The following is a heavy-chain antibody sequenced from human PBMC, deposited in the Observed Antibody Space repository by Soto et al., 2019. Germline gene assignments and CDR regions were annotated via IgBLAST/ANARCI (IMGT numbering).Heavy chain of an antibody. Sequence: QVQLVESGGGVVQPGRSLRLSSAASGFTFSSYGMHWVRQAPGKGLEWVAVIWYDGSNKYYADSVKGRFTISRDNSKNTLYLQMNSLRAEDTAVYYCARDSGYSSSWYLGYWGQGTLVTVSS. J-gene: IGHJ4*02. CDR3: ARDSGYSSSWYLGY. V-gene: IGHV3-33*01. D-gene: IGHD6-13*01. CDR2: IWYDGSNK. CDR1: GFTFSSYG.